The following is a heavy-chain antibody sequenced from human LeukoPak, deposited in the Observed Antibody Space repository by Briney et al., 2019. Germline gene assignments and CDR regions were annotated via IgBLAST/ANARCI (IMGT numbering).Heavy chain of an antibody. V-gene: IGHV3-21*01. D-gene: IGHD4-17*01. CDR3: ARDFYGDYGVACDY. CDR1: GFTFSIFS. Sequence: PGGSLRLSCAASGFTFSIFSMGWVRQAPGKGLEWVSSISSHSNYIYYADSVRGRFTISRDNAKNSLYLQMNSLRAEDTAVYYCARDFYGDYGVACDYWGQGTLVTVSS. CDR2: ISSHSNYI. J-gene: IGHJ4*02.